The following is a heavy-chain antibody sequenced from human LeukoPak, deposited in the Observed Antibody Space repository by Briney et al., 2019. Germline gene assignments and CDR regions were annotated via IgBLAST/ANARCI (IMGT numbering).Heavy chain of an antibody. CDR1: GYTFTGYY. J-gene: IGHJ4*02. Sequence: GASVKVSCKASGYTFTGYYMHWVRQAPGQGPEWMGWINPNSGGTNYAQKFQGRVTMTRDTSISTAYMELSRLRSDDTAVYYCARVARDYGDSSRIDYWGQGTLVTVSS. D-gene: IGHD4-17*01. CDR3: ARVARDYGDSSRIDY. V-gene: IGHV1-2*02. CDR2: INPNSGGT.